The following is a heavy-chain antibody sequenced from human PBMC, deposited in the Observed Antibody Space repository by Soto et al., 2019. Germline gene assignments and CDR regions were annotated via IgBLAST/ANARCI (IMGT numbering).Heavy chain of an antibody. CDR1: GYTFTSYW. V-gene: IGHV5-51*01. CDR3: ARLGYYDSSGYYPPPPFDY. J-gene: IGHJ4*02. Sequence: PGESLKISCKGSGYTFTSYWIAWVRQMPGKGRKWMGIIYPGDSDTRYSPSFQGQVTISADKSISTAYLQWSSLKASDTAMYYCARLGYYDSSGYYPPPPFDYWGQGTLVTVSS. CDR2: IYPGDSDT. D-gene: IGHD3-22*01.